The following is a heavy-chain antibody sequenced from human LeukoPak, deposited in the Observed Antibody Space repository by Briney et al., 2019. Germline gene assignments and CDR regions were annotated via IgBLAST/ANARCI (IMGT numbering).Heavy chain of an antibody. CDR2: INSDGSEG. CDR3: ARSQSGVFDV. J-gene: IGHJ3*01. Sequence: GGSLRLSCAVSGFTFSGFWMSWSRQAPGKGLEWVASINSDGSEGYYADVVKGRFTISRDNAENTLYLQMNSLRPEDTALYYCARSQSGVFDVWGQGTMVIVSS. CDR1: GFTFSGFW. D-gene: IGHD2-15*01. V-gene: IGHV3-7*01.